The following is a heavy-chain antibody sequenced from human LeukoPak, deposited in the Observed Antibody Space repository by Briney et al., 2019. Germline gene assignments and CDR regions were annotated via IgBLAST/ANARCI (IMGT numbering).Heavy chain of an antibody. CDR1: GFTFSSYE. J-gene: IGHJ4*02. D-gene: IGHD6-19*01. Sequence: PGGSLRLSCEASGFTFSSYEMNWVRQASGKGLEWVGRIRTKADNYATAYSTSVTGRFTISRDDSENTAYLRMNSLETEDTALYYCTTYRSGHYWGQGTLVTVSS. CDR2: IRTKADNYAT. V-gene: IGHV3-73*01. CDR3: TTYRSGHY.